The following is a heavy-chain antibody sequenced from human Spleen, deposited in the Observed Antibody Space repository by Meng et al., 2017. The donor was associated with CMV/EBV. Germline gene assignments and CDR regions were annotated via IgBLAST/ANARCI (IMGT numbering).Heavy chain of an antibody. CDR2: INPSGGST. CDR3: ARGRGGSSDY. V-gene: IGHV1-46*01. J-gene: IGHJ4*02. D-gene: IGHD2-2*01. Sequence: ASVKVSCKASGYTFTNYGISWVRQAPGQGLEWMGIINPSGGSTSYAQKFQGRDTMTRDTSTSTVYMELSSLRSEDTAVYYCARGRGGSSDYWGQGTLVTVSS. CDR1: GYTFTNYG.